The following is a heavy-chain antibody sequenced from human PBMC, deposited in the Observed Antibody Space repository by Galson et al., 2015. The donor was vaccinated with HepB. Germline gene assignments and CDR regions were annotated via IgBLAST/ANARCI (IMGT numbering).Heavy chain of an antibody. CDR2: IYYSGST. V-gene: IGHV4-59*01. CDR1: GGSISSYY. J-gene: IGHJ5*02. D-gene: IGHD3-10*01. Sequence: TLSLTCTVSGGSISSYYWSWIRQPPGKGLEWIGYIYYSGSTNYNPSLKSRVTISVDTSKNQFSLKLSSVTAADTAVYYCAREGWFTMVRGVEMYYNWFDPWGQGTLVTVSS. CDR3: AREGWFTMVRGVEMYYNWFDP.